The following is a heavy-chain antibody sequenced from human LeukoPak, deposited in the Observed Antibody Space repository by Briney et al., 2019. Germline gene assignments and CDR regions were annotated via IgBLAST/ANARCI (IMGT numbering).Heavy chain of an antibody. V-gene: IGHV1-69*13. D-gene: IGHD5-24*01. J-gene: IGHJ3*02. CDR2: IIPIFGTA. CDR3: ARGRDGYSPRIAFDI. Sequence: SVKVSCKASGGTFSSYAISWVRQAPGQGLEWMGGIIPIFGTANYAQKFQGRVTITADESTSTAYMELSSLRSEDTAVYYCARGRDGYSPRIAFDIWGQGTMVTVSS. CDR1: GGTFSSYA.